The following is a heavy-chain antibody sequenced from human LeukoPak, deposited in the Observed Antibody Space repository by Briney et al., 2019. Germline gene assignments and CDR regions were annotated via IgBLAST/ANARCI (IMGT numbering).Heavy chain of an antibody. CDR3: ARGPFCSGGACRDDAFDI. J-gene: IGHJ3*02. Sequence: SETLSLICAVSGGPFSGYYWTWIRQPPGKGLEWIGEIHHSGNTNYNPSLNDRATMSLNTSNNQLYLTLISVTAADTAVYYCARGPFCSGGACRDDAFDIWGQGTMVTVSS. CDR2: IHHSGNT. V-gene: IGHV4-34*01. CDR1: GGPFSGYY. D-gene: IGHD2-15*01.